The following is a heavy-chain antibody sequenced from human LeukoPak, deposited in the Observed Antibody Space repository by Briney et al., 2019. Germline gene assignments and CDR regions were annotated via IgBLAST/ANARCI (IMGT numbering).Heavy chain of an antibody. CDR3: AKVVTSGSYYYFDF. Sequence: GGSLRLSCAASGFTFSSYAMSWVRQAPGKGLERVSAIRNSGSDTYYPDSVRGRFTISRDNSKNTLSLQMNSLRAEDTAIYYCAKVVTSGSYYYFDFWGQGTLVTVSS. CDR2: IRNSGSDT. V-gene: IGHV3-23*01. J-gene: IGHJ4*02. D-gene: IGHD1-26*01. CDR1: GFTFSSYA.